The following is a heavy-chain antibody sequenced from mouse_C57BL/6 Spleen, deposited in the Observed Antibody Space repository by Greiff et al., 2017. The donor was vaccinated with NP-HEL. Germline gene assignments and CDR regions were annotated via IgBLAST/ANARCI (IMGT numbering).Heavy chain of an antibody. CDR2: INPSTGGT. J-gene: IGHJ1*03. V-gene: IGHV1-42*01. D-gene: IGHD1-1*01. CDR3: ARGVTTVVATPYWYFDV. Sequence: VQLQQSGPELVKPGASVKISCKASGYSFTGYYMNWVKQSPEKSLEWIGEINPSTGGTTYNQKFKAKATLTVDKSSSTAYMQLKSLTSEDSAVYYCARGVTTVVATPYWYFDVWGTGTTVTVSS. CDR1: GYSFTGYY.